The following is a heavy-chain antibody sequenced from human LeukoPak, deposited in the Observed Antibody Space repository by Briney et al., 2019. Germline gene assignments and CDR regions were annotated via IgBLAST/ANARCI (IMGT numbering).Heavy chain of an antibody. CDR1: GFTFSSYA. D-gene: IGHD2-15*01. Sequence: AGSLTLSCAASGFTFSSYAMSWVRQAPGKGLEWVSAISGSGGSTYYADSVKGRFTISRDNSKNTLYLQMNSLRAEDTAVYYCAKGRGAIVVVVAARFLDYWGQGTLVTVSS. CDR3: AKGRGAIVVVVAARFLDY. CDR2: ISGSGGST. V-gene: IGHV3-23*01. J-gene: IGHJ4*02.